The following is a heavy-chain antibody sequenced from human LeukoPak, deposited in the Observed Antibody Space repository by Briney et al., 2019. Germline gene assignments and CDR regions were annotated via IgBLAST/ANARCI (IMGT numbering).Heavy chain of an antibody. CDR2: MYYSGTT. CDR1: GGSITSYY. V-gene: IGHV4-59*01. D-gene: IGHD2-21*02. J-gene: IGHJ4*02. Sequence: PSETLSLTCTVSGGSITSYYRSWIRQSPGKGLEWIVFMYYSGTTNYNPSLKSRVTISLGMSKNQFSLKLSSVTAADTAVYYCARLPMAVTPHVDYWGQGTLVTVSS. CDR3: ARLPMAVTPHVDY.